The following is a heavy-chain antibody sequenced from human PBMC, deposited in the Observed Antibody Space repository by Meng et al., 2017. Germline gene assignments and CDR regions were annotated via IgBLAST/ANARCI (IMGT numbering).Heavy chain of an antibody. CDR1: GYTFTSYY. D-gene: IGHD1-26*01. Sequence: ASVKVSCKASGYTFTSYYMHWVRQAPGQGLEWMGIINPSGGSTSYAQKFQGRVTMTRDTSTSTVYMELSSLRSEDTAVYYCARDVVGATNGGYFDYWGQGTLVTVAS. J-gene: IGHJ4*02. CDR3: ARDVVGATNGGYFDY. V-gene: IGHV1-46*01. CDR2: INPSGGST.